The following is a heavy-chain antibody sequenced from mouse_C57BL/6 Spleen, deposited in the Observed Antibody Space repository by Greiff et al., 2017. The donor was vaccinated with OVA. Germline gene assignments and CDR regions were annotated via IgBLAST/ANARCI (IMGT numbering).Heavy chain of an antibody. V-gene: IGHV1-15*01. Sequence: VPLKQSGAELVRPGASVTLSCKASGYTFTDYEMHWVKQTPVHGLEWIGAIDPETGGTAYNQKFKGKAILTADKSSSTAYMELRSLTSEDSAVYYCTIYYDYDGVAYWGQGTLVTVSA. CDR2: IDPETGGT. J-gene: IGHJ3*01. CDR1: GYTFTDYE. CDR3: TIYYDYDGVAY. D-gene: IGHD2-4*01.